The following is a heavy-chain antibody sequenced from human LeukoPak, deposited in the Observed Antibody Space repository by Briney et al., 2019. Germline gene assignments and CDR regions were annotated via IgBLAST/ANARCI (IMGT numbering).Heavy chain of an antibody. CDR1: DYTFTSYG. D-gene: IGHD3-22*01. Sequence: ASVKVSCKASDYTFTSYGISWVRQAPGQGLEWMGWISGYKGNTNYAQKFQGRVTMTTDTSTSTAYMELRSLRSDDTAVYYCARNYYDSSGYYYFDYWGQGTLVTVSS. J-gene: IGHJ4*02. CDR2: ISGYKGNT. CDR3: ARNYYDSSGYYYFDY. V-gene: IGHV1-18*01.